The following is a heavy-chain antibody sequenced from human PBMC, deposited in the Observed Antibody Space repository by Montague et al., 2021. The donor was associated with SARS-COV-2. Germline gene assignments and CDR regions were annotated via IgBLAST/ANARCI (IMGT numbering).Heavy chain of an antibody. CDR2: IYYTGST. CDR1: GGSISSTDHF. Sequence: SETLSLTCTVSGGSISSTDHFWGWIRQPPGKGLEWIGSIYYTGSTFYTPSLKSRVTISVDTSKNEFSLKLIPVTATDTAVYYCARNEEGYGYFDLWGRGTLVTVSS. J-gene: IGHJ2*01. D-gene: IGHD1-1*01. V-gene: IGHV4-39*01. CDR3: ARNEEGYGYFDL.